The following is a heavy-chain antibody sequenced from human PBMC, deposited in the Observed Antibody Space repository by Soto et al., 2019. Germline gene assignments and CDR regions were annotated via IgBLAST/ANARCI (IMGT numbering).Heavy chain of an antibody. CDR1: GFTFSSYG. CDR2: ISYDGSNK. Sequence: PGGSLRLSCAASGFTFSSYGMHWVRQAPGKGLEWVAVISYDGSNKYYADSVKGRFTISRDNSKNTLYLQMNSLRAEDTAVYYCAKEVRAPYCSGGSCYLDYWGQGTLVTVSS. D-gene: IGHD2-15*01. CDR3: AKEVRAPYCSGGSCYLDY. J-gene: IGHJ4*02. V-gene: IGHV3-30*18.